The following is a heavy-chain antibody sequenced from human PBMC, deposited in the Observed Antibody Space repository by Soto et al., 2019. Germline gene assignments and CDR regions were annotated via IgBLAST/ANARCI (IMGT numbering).Heavy chain of an antibody. D-gene: IGHD3-3*01. CDR3: TTATIFGVVTMGY. CDR1: GFTFSSYA. CDR2: ISGSGGST. Sequence: EVQLLESGGGLVQPGGSLRLSCAASGFTFSSYAMSWVRQAPGKGLEWVSAISGSGGSTYYADSVKGRFTISRDNSKNTLYLQMNSLKTEDTAVYYCTTATIFGVVTMGYWGQGTLVTVSS. V-gene: IGHV3-23*01. J-gene: IGHJ4*02.